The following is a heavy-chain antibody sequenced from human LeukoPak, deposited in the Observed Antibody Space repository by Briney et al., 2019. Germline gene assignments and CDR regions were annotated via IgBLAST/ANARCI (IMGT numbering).Heavy chain of an antibody. CDR2: ISHDGFI. CDR1: FTFSSYV. D-gene: IGHD5-24*01. V-gene: IGHV3-74*01. J-gene: IGHJ4*02. CDR3: ARDWVYKIDY. Sequence: FTFSSYVMHWVRRTPGKGLVWVSRISHDGFISYADSVKGRFTISRDNAKNTLILQMNSLRAEDTAVYYCARDWVYKIDYWGRGTLVTVSS.